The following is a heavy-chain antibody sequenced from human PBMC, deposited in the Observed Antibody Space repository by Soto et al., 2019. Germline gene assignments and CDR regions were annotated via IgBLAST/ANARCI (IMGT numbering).Heavy chain of an antibody. J-gene: IGHJ4*02. CDR1: GFTVSSSY. D-gene: IGHD3-22*01. CDR2: ISYDGSKK. Sequence: GGSLRLSCAASGFTVSSSYMHWARQAPGKGLEWVAVISYDGSKKYYADSVKGRITISRDNSKNTLYLQMSSLRVEDTAVYYCAKEYDNIDDAFDYWGQGTLVTVSS. CDR3: AKEYDNIDDAFDY. V-gene: IGHV3-30*18.